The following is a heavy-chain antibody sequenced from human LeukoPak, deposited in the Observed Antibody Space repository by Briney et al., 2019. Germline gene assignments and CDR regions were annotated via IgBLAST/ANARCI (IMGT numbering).Heavy chain of an antibody. D-gene: IGHD2-8*01. V-gene: IGHV4-34*01. J-gene: IGHJ5*01. CDR3: ALAPNSNWFDF. CDR1: GGSFSGYY. Sequence: SETLSLTCAVYGGSFSGYYWSWIRQPPGKGLEWIGEINHSGSTNYNPSLKSRVTISVDTSKNQFSLKLSSVTAADTAVYFCALAPNSNWFDFWGPGTLVTVSS. CDR2: INHSGST.